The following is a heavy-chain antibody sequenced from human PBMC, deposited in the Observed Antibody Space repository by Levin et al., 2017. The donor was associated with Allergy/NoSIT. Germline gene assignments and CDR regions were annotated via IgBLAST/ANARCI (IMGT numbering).Heavy chain of an antibody. CDR3: TTDRSLLMGGLDY. D-gene: IGHD3-16*01. Sequence: GESLKISCAASGFTFSNAWMSWVRQAPGKGLEWVGRIKSKTDGGTTDYAAPVKGRFTISRDDSKNTLYLQMNSLKTEDTAVYYCTTDRSLLMGGLDYWGQGTLVTVSS. CDR2: IKSKTDGGTT. CDR1: GFTFSNAW. V-gene: IGHV3-15*01. J-gene: IGHJ4*02.